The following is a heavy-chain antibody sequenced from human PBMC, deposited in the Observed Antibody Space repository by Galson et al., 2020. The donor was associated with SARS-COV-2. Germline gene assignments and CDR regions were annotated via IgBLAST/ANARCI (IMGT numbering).Heavy chain of an antibody. CDR2: ISSIGYT. CDR1: GGSISNYY. CDR3: ARDISDDSGHSDGFEL. D-gene: IGHD3-22*01. V-gene: IGHV4-59*01. Sequence: SQTLSLTCTVSGGSISNYYWSWIRQPPGKGLEWIGYISSIGYTNYNPSLKSRVTISVDTSKNQFSLKLRSVTAADTAVYYCARDISDDSGHSDGFELWGQGTLVTGSS. J-gene: IGHJ5*02.